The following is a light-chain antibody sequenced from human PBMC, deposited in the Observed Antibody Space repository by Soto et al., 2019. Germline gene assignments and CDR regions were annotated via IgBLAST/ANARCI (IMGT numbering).Light chain of an antibody. CDR3: RQVIHWPWT. J-gene: IGKJ1*01. Sequence: DVVLTQSPLSMPVTLGQPASISCRSSQSLVSSDGNTYLNWFQQRPGQSPRRLIYKVSNRDSGVPDRFSGSGSGTDFTLKISRVEAVDVGGYYCRQVIHWPWTCGQEIKV. CDR1: QSLVSSDGNTY. V-gene: IGKV2-30*01. CDR2: KVS.